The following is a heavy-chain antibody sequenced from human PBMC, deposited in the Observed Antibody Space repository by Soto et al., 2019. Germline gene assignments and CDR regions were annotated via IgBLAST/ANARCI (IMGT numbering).Heavy chain of an antibody. Sequence: QVQLVQSGAEVKKPGSSVKVSCKASGGTFSSYTISWVRQAPGQGLEWMGRIIPILGIANYAQKFQGRVTITADKSTSTAYMELSSLRSEDMAVYYCARMVRGYSYGFYFDYWGQGTLVTVSS. V-gene: IGHV1-69*02. CDR2: IIPILGIA. J-gene: IGHJ4*02. CDR3: ARMVRGYSYGFYFDY. D-gene: IGHD5-18*01. CDR1: GGTFSSYT.